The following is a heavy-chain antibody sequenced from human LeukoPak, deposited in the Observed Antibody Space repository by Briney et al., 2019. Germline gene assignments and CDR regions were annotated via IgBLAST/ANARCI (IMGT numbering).Heavy chain of an antibody. CDR1: GYTFTSYG. Sequence: GASVKVSCKGSGYTFTSYGITWVRQAPGQGLEWMGWIDPYNGNTAYAQKFQARVTMTTDTSTSTAYMEMRSLRSDDTAVYYCARDQQQLVENWFDPWGQGTLVTVSS. V-gene: IGHV1-18*01. J-gene: IGHJ5*02. CDR2: IDPYNGNT. D-gene: IGHD6-13*01. CDR3: ARDQQQLVENWFDP.